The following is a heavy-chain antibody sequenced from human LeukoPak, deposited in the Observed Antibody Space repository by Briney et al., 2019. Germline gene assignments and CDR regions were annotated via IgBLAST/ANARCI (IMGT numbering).Heavy chain of an antibody. CDR2: MSPNSGKI. Sequence: ASVKVSCKASGYTFTSYDINWVRRATGQGLEWMGWMSPNSGKIGYAQKFQDRVTMTRDTSISTAYMELSSLRFEDTAVYYCVRTPPNWGADYWGRGTLVTVSS. J-gene: IGHJ4*02. V-gene: IGHV1-8*01. D-gene: IGHD7-27*01. CDR3: VRTPPNWGADY. CDR1: GYTFTSYD.